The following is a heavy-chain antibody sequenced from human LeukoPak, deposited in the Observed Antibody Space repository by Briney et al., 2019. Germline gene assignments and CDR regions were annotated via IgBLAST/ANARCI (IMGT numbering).Heavy chain of an antibody. CDR1: GFTDSNNY. Sequence: GGSLRLSCAASGFTDSNNYMSWLRQAPGKGLEWVSVIHSGGTTNYADSVQGRFTISRDHSKTPVYPHMNNLRGEDTAVRYCAIDSDSGYGPLAAWGQGTLVTVSS. CDR3: AIDSDSGYGPLAA. J-gene: IGHJ5*02. V-gene: IGHV3-53*01. CDR2: IHSGGTT. D-gene: IGHD5-12*01.